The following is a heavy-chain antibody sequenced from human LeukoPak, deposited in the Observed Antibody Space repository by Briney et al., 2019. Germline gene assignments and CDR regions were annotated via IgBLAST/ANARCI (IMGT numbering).Heavy chain of an antibody. V-gene: IGHV4-30-4*08. CDR3: ARDPAIVSSENY. D-gene: IGHD6-25*01. CDR2: IYYSGST. J-gene: IGHJ4*02. Sequence: PSQTLSLTCTVSGGSISSGDYYWSRIRQPPGKGLEWIGYIYYSGSTYYNPSLKSRVTISVDTSKNQFSLKLSSVTAADTAVYYCARDPAIVSSENYWGQGTLVTVSS. CDR1: GGSISSGDYY.